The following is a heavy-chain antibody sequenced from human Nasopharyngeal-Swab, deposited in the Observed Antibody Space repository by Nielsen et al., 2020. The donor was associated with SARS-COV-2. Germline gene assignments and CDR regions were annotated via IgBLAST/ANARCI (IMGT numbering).Heavy chain of an antibody. V-gene: IGHV1-2*06. Sequence: ASVKVSCKASGYTFTGYYMHWVRQAPGQGLEWMGRINPNSGGTNYAQKFQGRVTMTRDTSISTAYMELSRLRSDDTAVYYCARGWYNWNRGDYWGQGTLVTVSS. CDR1: GYTFTGYY. CDR2: INPNSGGT. J-gene: IGHJ4*02. D-gene: IGHD1-20*01. CDR3: ARGWYNWNRGDY.